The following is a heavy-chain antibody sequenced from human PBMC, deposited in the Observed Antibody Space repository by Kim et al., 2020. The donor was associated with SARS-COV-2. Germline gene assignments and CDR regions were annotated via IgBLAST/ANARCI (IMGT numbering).Heavy chain of an antibody. V-gene: IGHV3-23*01. CDR2: ISGSGGST. D-gene: IGHD3-22*01. J-gene: IGHJ6*02. Sequence: GGSLRLSCAASGFTFSSYAMSWVRQAPGKGLEWVSAISGSGGSTYYADSVKGRFTISRDNSKNTLYLQMNSLRAEDTAVYYCAKGEYYYDSSGYYGTRAYYYYGMDVWGQGTTVTVSS. CDR1: GFTFSSYA. CDR3: AKGEYYYDSSGYYGTRAYYYYGMDV.